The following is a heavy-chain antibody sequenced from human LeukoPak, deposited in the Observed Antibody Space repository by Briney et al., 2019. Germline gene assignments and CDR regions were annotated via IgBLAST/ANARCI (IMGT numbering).Heavy chain of an antibody. J-gene: IGHJ4*02. CDR1: GFTFSNFA. D-gene: IGHD3-10*01. CDR2: IVGGGRRT. CDR3: AKDLDTVVRGVFDY. V-gene: IGHV3-23*01. Sequence: GSLRLSCAASGFTFSNFAMSWVRQAPGKGLGWVSAIVGGGRRTYYADSVKGRFTISRDNSKNTLYLQMNSLRAEDTAVYYCAKDLDTVVRGVFDYWGQGILVTVSS.